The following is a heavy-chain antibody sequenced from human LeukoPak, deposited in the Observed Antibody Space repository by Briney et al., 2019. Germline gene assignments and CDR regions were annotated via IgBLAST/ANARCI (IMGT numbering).Heavy chain of an antibody. CDR1: GGSISSYY. V-gene: IGHV4-59*01. CDR3: ARSSNWYSLDY. Sequence: SETLSLTCTVSGGSISSYYWSWIRQPPGKGLEWIGYIYYSGSTNYNPSLKSRVTISVDTSKKQFSLNLSSVTAADTAVYFCARSSNWYSLDYWGQGTLVTVSS. J-gene: IGHJ4*02. CDR2: IYYSGST. D-gene: IGHD6-13*01.